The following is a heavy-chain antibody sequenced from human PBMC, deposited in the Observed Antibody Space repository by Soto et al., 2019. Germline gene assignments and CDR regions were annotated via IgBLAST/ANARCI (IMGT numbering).Heavy chain of an antibody. CDR2: ISSTTNYI. J-gene: IGHJ4*02. Sequence: GGSLRLSCAASGFTFTRYSMNWVRQAPGKGLEWVSSISSTTNYIYYGDSMKGRFTISRDNDKNSLYLEMNSLRAEDTAVYYCARESEDLTSNFDYWGQGTLVTVSS. CDR3: ARESEDLTSNFDY. CDR1: GFTFTRYS. V-gene: IGHV3-21*06.